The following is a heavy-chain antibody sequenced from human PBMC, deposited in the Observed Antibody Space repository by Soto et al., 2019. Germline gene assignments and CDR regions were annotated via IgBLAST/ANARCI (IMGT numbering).Heavy chain of an antibody. CDR3: ARDPSNTSGDKLSLDY. CDR2: INAGNGNT. J-gene: IGHJ4*02. V-gene: IGHV1-3*01. CDR1: GYTFTSYA. D-gene: IGHD3-22*01. Sequence: ASVKVSCKASGYTFTSYAMHWVRQAPGQRLEWMGWINAGNGNTKYSQKFQGRVTITRDTSTSTAYMELSSLRSDDTAVYYCARDPSNTSGDKLSLDYWGQGTLVTVSS.